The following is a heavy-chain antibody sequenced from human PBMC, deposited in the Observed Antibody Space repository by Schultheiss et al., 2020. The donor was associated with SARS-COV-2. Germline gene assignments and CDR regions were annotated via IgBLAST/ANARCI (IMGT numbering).Heavy chain of an antibody. J-gene: IGHJ3*02. Sequence: GGSLRLSCAASGFTFSSYAMSWVRQAPGKGLEWVSYISSSGSTIYYADSVKGRFTISRDNAKNSLYLQMNSLRAEDTAVYYCARERQQLHAFDIWGQGTTVTVSS. CDR2: ISSSGSTI. CDR1: GFTFSSYA. D-gene: IGHD6-13*01. V-gene: IGHV3-48*04. CDR3: ARERQQLHAFDI.